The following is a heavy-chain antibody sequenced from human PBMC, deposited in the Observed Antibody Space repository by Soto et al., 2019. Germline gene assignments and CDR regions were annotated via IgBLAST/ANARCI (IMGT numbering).Heavy chain of an antibody. CDR3: AKIAAAGDAFDI. Sequence: GGSLRLSCAASGFTFSSYAMHWVRQAPGKGLEYVSAISSNGGSTYYANSVKGRFTISRDNSKNTLYLQMNSLRAEDTAVYYCAKIAAAGDAFDIWGQGTMVTVS. V-gene: IGHV3-64*01. J-gene: IGHJ3*02. CDR2: ISSNGGST. CDR1: GFTFSSYA. D-gene: IGHD6-13*01.